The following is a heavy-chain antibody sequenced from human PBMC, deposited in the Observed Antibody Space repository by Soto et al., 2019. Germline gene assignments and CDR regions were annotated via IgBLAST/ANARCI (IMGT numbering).Heavy chain of an antibody. Sequence: QVQLVQSGAEVKKPGSSVKVSCKASGGTFSSYAISWVRQAPGQGLEWMGGIIPIFGTANYAQKFQGRVTITADESTRTAYMEPSSLRSEETAVYYCARYYYDSSIMEGWSDPCGQATLLTVSS. CDR2: IIPIFGTA. CDR3: ARYYYDSSIMEGWSDP. J-gene: IGHJ5*02. V-gene: IGHV1-69*12. CDR1: GGTFSSYA. D-gene: IGHD3-22*01.